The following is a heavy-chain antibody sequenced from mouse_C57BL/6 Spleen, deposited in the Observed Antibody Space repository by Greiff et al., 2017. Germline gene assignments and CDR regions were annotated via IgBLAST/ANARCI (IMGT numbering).Heavy chain of an antibody. V-gene: IGHV5-9*01. CDR1: GFTFSSYT. CDR3: ARHQFITTVVAPRDY. D-gene: IGHD1-1*01. CDR2: ISGGGGNT. Sequence: EVMLVESGGGLVKPGGSLKLSCAASGFTFSSYTMSWVRQTPEKRLEWVATISGGGGNTYYPDSVKGRFTISRDNAKNTLYLQMSSLRSEDTALYYCARHQFITTVVAPRDYWGQGTTLTVSS. J-gene: IGHJ2*01.